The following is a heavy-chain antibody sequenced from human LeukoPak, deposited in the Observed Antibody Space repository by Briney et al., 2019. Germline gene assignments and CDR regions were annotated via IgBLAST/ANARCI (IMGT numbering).Heavy chain of an antibody. CDR3: ARDRGSGSFYEFDS. V-gene: IGHV4-39*07. J-gene: IGHJ4*02. CDR2: VYYSGGT. CDR1: GGSISTITYY. D-gene: IGHD1-26*01. Sequence: PSETLSLTCTVSGGSISTITYYWGWIRQPPGNGLEWIGSVYYSGGTYYNPSFKSRVTISVDTSKNQFSLKLSSVTAADTAVYYCARDRGSGSFYEFDSWGQGTQVTVSS.